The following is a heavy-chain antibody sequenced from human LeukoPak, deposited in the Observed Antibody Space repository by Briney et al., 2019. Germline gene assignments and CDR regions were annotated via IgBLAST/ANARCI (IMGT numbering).Heavy chain of an antibody. V-gene: IGHV3-7*01. CDR3: ARDLRDYYDSSGYYGRDAFDI. Sequence: GGSLRLSCAASGFAFSSYWMSWVRQAPGKGLEWVANIKQDGSEKYYVDSVKGRFTISRDNAKNSLYLQMNSLRAEDTAVYYCARDLRDYYDSSGYYGRDAFDIWGQGTMVTVSS. D-gene: IGHD3-22*01. CDR2: IKQDGSEK. J-gene: IGHJ3*02. CDR1: GFAFSSYW.